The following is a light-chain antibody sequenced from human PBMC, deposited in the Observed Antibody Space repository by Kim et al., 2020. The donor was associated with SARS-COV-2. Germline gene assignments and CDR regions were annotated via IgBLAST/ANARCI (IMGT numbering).Light chain of an antibody. CDR1: SLRSYY. CDR3: NSRDSNDNVV. J-gene: IGLJ2*01. V-gene: IGLV3-19*01. CDR2: GRN. Sequence: VALGQTVRITCQGDSLRSYYASWYQQKPGQAPILVIYGRNNRPSGIPDRFSGSSSGNTASLTITGAQAGDEADYYCNSRDSNDNVVFGGGTQLTVL.